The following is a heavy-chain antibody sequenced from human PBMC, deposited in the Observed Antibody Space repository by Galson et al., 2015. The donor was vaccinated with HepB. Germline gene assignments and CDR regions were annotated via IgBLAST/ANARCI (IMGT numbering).Heavy chain of an antibody. CDR3: ASFTPTVTTSDAFDI. Sequence: SCKASGYTFTSYAMHWVRQAPGQRLEWMGWINAGNGNTKYSQKFQGRVTITRDTSASTAYMELSSLRSEDTAVYYCASFTPTVTTSDAFDIWGQGTMVTVSS. D-gene: IGHD4-17*01. CDR2: INAGNGNT. CDR1: GYTFTSYA. V-gene: IGHV1-3*01. J-gene: IGHJ3*02.